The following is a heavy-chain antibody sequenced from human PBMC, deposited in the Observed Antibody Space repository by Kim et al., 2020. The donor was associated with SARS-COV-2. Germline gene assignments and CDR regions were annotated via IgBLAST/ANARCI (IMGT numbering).Heavy chain of an antibody. Sequence: SETLSLTCAVYGGSFSGYYWSWIRQPPGKGLEWIGEINHSGSTNYNPSLKSRVTTSVDTSKNQFSLKLSSVTAADTAVYYCARGGGYYDSSGYNYFDYWGQGTLVTVSS. CDR1: GGSFSGYY. V-gene: IGHV4-34*01. J-gene: IGHJ4*02. CDR3: ARGGGYYDSSGYNYFDY. CDR2: INHSGST. D-gene: IGHD3-22*01.